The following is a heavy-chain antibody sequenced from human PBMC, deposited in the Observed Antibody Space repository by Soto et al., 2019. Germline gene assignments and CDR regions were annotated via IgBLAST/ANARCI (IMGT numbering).Heavy chain of an antibody. J-gene: IGHJ4*02. CDR1: GGTFSSYT. Sequence: QVQLVQSGAEVKKPGSSVKVSCKASGGTFSSYTISWVRQAPGQGLEWMGRIIPILGIANYAQKFQGRVTPTRGNATYTAKVQGRVTSTADKSTSTGYMELSSLRSDDTAGYYCASVMGHYDSSGYYFGYWGQGTLVTVSS. V-gene: IGHV1-69*02. D-gene: IGHD3-22*01. CDR2: IIPILGIA. CDR3: ASVMGHYDSSGYYFGY.